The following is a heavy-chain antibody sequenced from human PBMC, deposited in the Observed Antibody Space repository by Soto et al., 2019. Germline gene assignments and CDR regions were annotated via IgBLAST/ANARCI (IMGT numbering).Heavy chain of an antibody. V-gene: IGHV4-30-4*01. CDR2: IYYSGSS. CDR3: ARAIVVTVGGMDV. Sequence: QVQLQESGPGLVKPSQTLSLTCTVSGGSISNADYYWSWVRQPPGKGLEWIGYIYYSGSSFFNPSLKSRLTMSKDTSKNQFSLRLTSVTAADTAVYYCARAIVVTVGGMDVWGRGTTVTVSS. CDR1: GGSISNADYY. J-gene: IGHJ6*02. D-gene: IGHD5-12*01.